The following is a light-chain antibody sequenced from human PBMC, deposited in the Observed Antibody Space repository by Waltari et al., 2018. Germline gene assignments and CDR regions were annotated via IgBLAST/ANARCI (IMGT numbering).Light chain of an antibody. CDR2: GNS. Sequence: QSVLTQPPSVSGAPGQRVTISCTGSSANIGAGYGVHWYQQPPGTAPKLLIYGNSNRPSGVPDRFSGSKSGTSASLAITGLQAEDEADYYCQSYDSSLSVVFGTGTKVTVL. CDR1: SANIGAGYG. J-gene: IGLJ1*01. V-gene: IGLV1-40*01. CDR3: QSYDSSLSVV.